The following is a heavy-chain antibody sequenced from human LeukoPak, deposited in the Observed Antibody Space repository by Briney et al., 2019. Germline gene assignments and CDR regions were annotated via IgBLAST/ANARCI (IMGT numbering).Heavy chain of an antibody. D-gene: IGHD6-19*01. CDR1: GGSISSSNW. Sequence: PSETLSLTCAVSGGSISSSNWWSWVRQPPGKGLEWIGEIYHSGSTNYNPSLKSRVTISEDKSKNQFSLKLSSVTAADTAVYYCARHYSSAFFDYWGQGTLVTVSS. V-gene: IGHV4-4*02. CDR3: ARHYSSAFFDY. CDR2: IYHSGST. J-gene: IGHJ4*02.